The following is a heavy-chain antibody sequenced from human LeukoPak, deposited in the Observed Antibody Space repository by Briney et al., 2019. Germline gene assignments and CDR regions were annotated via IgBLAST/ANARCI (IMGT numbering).Heavy chain of an antibody. CDR1: GGTFSSYA. V-gene: IGHV1-69*05. CDR3: ARDTGADYYDSSGYHMAAFDI. Sequence: ASVKVSCKASGGTFSSYAISWVRQAPGQGLEWMGRIIPIFGTANYAQKFQGRVTITTDESTSTAYMELSSLRSEDTAVYYCARDTGADYYDSSGYHMAAFDIWGQGTMVTVSS. CDR2: IIPIFGTA. D-gene: IGHD3-22*01. J-gene: IGHJ3*02.